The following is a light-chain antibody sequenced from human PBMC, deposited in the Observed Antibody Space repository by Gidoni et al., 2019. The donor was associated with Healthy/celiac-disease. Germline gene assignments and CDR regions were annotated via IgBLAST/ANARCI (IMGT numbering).Light chain of an antibody. CDR1: SGSIASNY. CDR2: EDN. CDR3: QSYDSSNFVV. V-gene: IGLV6-57*03. Sequence: NFMLTQPHSVSESPGTTVTISCTRSSGSIASNYVQWYQQRPGSAPNTVIYEDNERPSGVHDRFSGSIDSSSNSASLTISGRKTEDEADYYGQSYDSSNFVVFGGGTKLTVL. J-gene: IGLJ2*01.